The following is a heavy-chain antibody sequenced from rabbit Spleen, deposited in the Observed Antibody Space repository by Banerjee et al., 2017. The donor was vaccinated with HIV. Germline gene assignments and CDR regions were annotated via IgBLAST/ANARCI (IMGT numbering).Heavy chain of an antibody. J-gene: IGHJ6*01. CDR1: GIDFSTYYY. CDR2: IYVGSSDTT. CDR3: ARDTGTSFSTYGMDL. V-gene: IGHV1S45*01. Sequence: QEQLVESGGGLVKPGGTLTLTCKASGIDFSTYYYMCWVRQAPGKGLEWIACIYVGSSDTTWYASWAKGRFTISKTSSTTVTLQMTSLTAADTATYFCARDTGTSFSTYGMDLWGPGTLVTVS. D-gene: IGHD8-1*01.